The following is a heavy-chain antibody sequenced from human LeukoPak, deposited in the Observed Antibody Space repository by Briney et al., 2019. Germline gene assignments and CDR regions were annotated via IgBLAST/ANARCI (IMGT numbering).Heavy chain of an antibody. CDR3: ARQAKYSSSSDY. J-gene: IGHJ4*02. CDR1: GYSFTSYW. CDR2: IYPVDSDT. Sequence: GESLTISCMGSGYSFTSYWIGWVRQMPGKGLEWMGIIYPVDSDTRYSPSFQGQVTISADKSISTAYLQWSSLKASDTAMYYCARQAKYSSSSDYWGQGTLVTVSS. V-gene: IGHV5-51*01. D-gene: IGHD6-6*01.